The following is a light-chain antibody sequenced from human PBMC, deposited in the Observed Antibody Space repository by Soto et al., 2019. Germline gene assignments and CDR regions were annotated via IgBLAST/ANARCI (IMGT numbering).Light chain of an antibody. Sequence: IVLTQSPGTLSFSPGERATLSCRASQSLTNTDVAWYQQRPGQSPRLLIFGAAVRATGIPERFSGSGSGTEFSLTICRLEPDDFAVYFCQQYGRSPVFGGGSNVDI. CDR3: QQYGRSPV. V-gene: IGKV3-20*01. CDR2: GAA. CDR1: QSLTNTD. J-gene: IGKJ4*01.